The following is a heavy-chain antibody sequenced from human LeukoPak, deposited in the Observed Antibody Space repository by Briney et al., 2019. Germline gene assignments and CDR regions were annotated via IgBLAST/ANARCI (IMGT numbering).Heavy chain of an antibody. Sequence: PSETLSLTCTVSGGSISSSSYYWGWIRQPPGKGLEWIGSIYYSGSTYYNPSLKSRVTISVDTSKNQFSLKLSSVTAADTAVYYCARRGEVVILEPFDPWGQGTLVTVSS. CDR1: GGSISSSSYY. V-gene: IGHV4-39*01. CDR2: IYYSGST. J-gene: IGHJ5*02. CDR3: ARRGEVVILEPFDP. D-gene: IGHD3-22*01.